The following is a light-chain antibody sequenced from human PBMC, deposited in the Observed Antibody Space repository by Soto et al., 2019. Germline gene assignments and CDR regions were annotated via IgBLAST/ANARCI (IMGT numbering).Light chain of an antibody. V-gene: IGLV1-44*01. CDR1: SSNIGINT. CDR3: VAWDDSLNGRV. J-gene: IGLJ3*02. CDR2: SNN. Sequence: QSVLTQPPSASGTPGQRVTISCSGSSSNIGINTVNWYQQLPGTAPKLLINSNNQRPSGVPDRFSGSKSGTSASLAISGLQSEDEADYYCVAWDDSLNGRVFGGGTKLTVL.